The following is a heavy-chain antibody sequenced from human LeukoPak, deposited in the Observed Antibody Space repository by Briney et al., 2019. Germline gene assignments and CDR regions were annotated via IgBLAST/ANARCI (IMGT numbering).Heavy chain of an antibody. Sequence: SETLSLTCAVYGGSFSGYYWSWIRQPPGKGLEWIGEIKHSGSTNYNPSLKSRVTISVDTSKNQFSLKLSSVTAADTAVYYCARSLIAAAGTRYFDYWGQGTLVTVS. CDR3: ARSLIAAAGTRYFDY. CDR2: IKHSGST. CDR1: GGSFSGYY. D-gene: IGHD6-13*01. J-gene: IGHJ4*02. V-gene: IGHV4-34*01.